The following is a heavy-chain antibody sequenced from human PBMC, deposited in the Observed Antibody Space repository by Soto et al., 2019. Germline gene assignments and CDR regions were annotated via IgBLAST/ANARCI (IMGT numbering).Heavy chain of an antibody. Sequence: QLQLQESGPGLVKLSETLSLTCTVSGGSISSSIYYWGWIRQPPGRGLEWIGIIDYSGTTYYNPSLKSRLXXSXDXXKNHFSLNLSSVTAADTALYYCARRTGSSTYYFDYWGQGALVTVSS. CDR2: IDYSGTT. J-gene: IGHJ4*02. CDR1: GGSISSSIYY. CDR3: ARRTGSSTYYFDY. D-gene: IGHD6-6*01. V-gene: IGHV4-39*02.